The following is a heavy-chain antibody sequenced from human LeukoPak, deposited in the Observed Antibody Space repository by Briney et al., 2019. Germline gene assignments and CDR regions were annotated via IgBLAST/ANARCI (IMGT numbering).Heavy chain of an antibody. D-gene: IGHD5-18*01. V-gene: IGHV3-48*03. J-gene: IGHJ4*02. CDR1: GFTFSSYE. CDR3: RGYGYGLDY. Sequence: GGSLRLSCAASGFTFSSYEMNWVRQAPGKGLEWVSYISNSGSTIYYADSVKGRFTISRDNAKNSLYLQMNSLRAEDTAVYYCRGYGYGLDYWGQGTLVTVSS. CDR2: ISNSGSTI.